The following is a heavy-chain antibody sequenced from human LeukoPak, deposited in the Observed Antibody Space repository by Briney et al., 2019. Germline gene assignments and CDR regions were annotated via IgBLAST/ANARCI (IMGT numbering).Heavy chain of an antibody. Sequence: GGSLRLSCAASGFTFSSYAMSWVRQAPGKGLEWVSVISGSGGNTYYADSVKGRFTISRDNSKNTLYLQMNSLRAEDTAVYYCARGGYSYGLGYWGQGTLVTVSS. J-gene: IGHJ4*02. D-gene: IGHD5-18*01. CDR1: GFTFSSYA. CDR2: ISGSGGNT. CDR3: ARGGYSYGLGY. V-gene: IGHV3-23*01.